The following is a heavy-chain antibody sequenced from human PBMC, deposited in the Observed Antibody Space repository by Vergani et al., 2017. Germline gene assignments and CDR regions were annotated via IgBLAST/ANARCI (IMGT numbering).Heavy chain of an antibody. CDR3: ARQPVYSYYDSSGFRSDAQSQYFQH. V-gene: IGHV5-51*01. J-gene: IGHJ1*01. CDR1: GYIFTNYW. Sequence: EVQLVQSGAEVKKPGESLKISCTCSGYIFTNYWIGWVRPMPGKGLEWMGIICPGDSDTTYSPSFQGQVTISADKSISTAFLQWSSLKASDTAMDYCARQPVYSYYDSSGFRSDAQSQYFQHWGQGTLVTVSS. D-gene: IGHD3-22*01. CDR2: ICPGDSDT.